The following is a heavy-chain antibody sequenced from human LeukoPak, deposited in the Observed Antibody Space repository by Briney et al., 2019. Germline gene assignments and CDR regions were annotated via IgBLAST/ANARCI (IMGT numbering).Heavy chain of an antibody. D-gene: IGHD2-15*01. Sequence: GGSLRLSCAASGFTFSSYAMHWVRQAPGKGLEWVAVISYDGSNKYYADSVKGRFTISRDSSKNTLYLQMNSLRAEDTAVYYCAREGGDIVVVVAATNSWFDPWGQGTLVTVSS. V-gene: IGHV3-30-3*01. CDR3: AREGGDIVVVVAATNSWFDP. CDR1: GFTFSSYA. J-gene: IGHJ5*02. CDR2: ISYDGSNK.